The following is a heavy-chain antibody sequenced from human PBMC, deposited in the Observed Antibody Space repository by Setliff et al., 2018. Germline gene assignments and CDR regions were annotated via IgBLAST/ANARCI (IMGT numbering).Heavy chain of an antibody. CDR3: ARQAHDLKGGTTLFYWFDP. D-gene: IGHD1-26*01. J-gene: IGHJ5*02. Sequence: KPSETLSLTCDVSGYSISSGYCWGWIRQPPGKGLEWIGSICHSGSTHYNPSLKSRVTISVDTSKNEFSLKVSSVTAADTAVYYCARQAHDLKGGTTLFYWFDPWGQGTLVTVS. CDR2: ICHSGST. CDR1: GYSISSGYC. V-gene: IGHV4-38-2*01.